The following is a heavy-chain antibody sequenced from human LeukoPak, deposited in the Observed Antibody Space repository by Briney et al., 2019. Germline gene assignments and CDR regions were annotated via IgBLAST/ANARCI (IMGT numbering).Heavy chain of an antibody. V-gene: IGHV1-46*01. CDR3: ARDVSHSSSSEDPYYYGMDV. J-gene: IGHJ6*02. CDR2: INPSGGST. Sequence: ASVTVSCKASGYTFTSYYMHWVRQAPGQGLEWMGLINPSGGSTSYAQKFQGRVTMTRDTSTSTVYMELSSLRSEDTAVYYCARDVSHSSSSEDPYYYGMDVWGQGTTVTVSS. D-gene: IGHD6-6*01. CDR1: GYTFTSYY.